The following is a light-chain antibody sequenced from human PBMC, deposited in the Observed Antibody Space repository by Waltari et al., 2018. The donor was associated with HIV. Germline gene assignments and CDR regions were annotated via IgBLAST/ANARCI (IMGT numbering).Light chain of an antibody. V-gene: IGKV3-15*01. CDR2: EAS. J-gene: IGKJ3*01. Sequence: ESLMAHSPDTLSLSQGERATLSCRASQNVSSHLAWYQQRPGQTPRLLMYEASTRATDVPVRFSGSGSGSEFYLTISSLQSEDIGVYFCQQYSEWPLTFGPGTRLNIK. CDR1: QNVSSH. CDR3: QQYSEWPLT.